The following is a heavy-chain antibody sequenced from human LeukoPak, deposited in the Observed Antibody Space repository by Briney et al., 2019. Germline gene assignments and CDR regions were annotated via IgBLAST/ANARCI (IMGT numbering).Heavy chain of an antibody. Sequence: SETLSLTCTVSGGSFSSLSYYWGWIRQPPGKGLEWIGSMYYSGSTDYNPSLKSRVTISVDTSKNKFSLKLSSVTAADTAVYYCARDLYGDDYFDYWGQGTLVTVSS. D-gene: IGHD4-17*01. J-gene: IGHJ4*02. CDR1: GGSFSSLSYY. V-gene: IGHV4-39*07. CDR3: ARDLYGDDYFDY. CDR2: MYYSGST.